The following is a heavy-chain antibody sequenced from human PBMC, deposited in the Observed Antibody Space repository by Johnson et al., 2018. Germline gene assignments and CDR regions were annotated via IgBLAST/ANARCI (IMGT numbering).Heavy chain of an antibody. D-gene: IGHD2-15*01. Sequence: VQLVESGGGLVQPGGSLRLSCVVSGFRISSYWMSWVRQGPGKGLEWVANINQDESEKYYVGSVKGRFTISRDNAKNSLYLQMNSLRAEDTAVYYCARVRVVDYYGMDVWGQGTTVTVSS. J-gene: IGHJ6*02. CDR3: ARVRVVDYYGMDV. CDR2: INQDESEK. V-gene: IGHV3-7*01. CDR1: GFRISSYW.